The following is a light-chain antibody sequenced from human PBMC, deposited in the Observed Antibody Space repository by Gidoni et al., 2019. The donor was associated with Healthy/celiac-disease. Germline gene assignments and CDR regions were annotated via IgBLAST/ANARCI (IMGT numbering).Light chain of an antibody. Sequence: EIVMTQSPATLSVSPGERATLSCRASQSVSSNLAWYKQKPGQAPRLLIYGASTRATGIPARFSGSGSGTEFTLTISSLQSEDFAVYYCQQYNNWPLYTFXQXTKLXIK. V-gene: IGKV3-15*01. CDR1: QSVSSN. CDR3: QQYNNWPLYT. CDR2: GAS. J-gene: IGKJ2*01.